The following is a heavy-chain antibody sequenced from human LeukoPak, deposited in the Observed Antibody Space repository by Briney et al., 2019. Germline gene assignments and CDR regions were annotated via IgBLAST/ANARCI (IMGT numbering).Heavy chain of an antibody. D-gene: IGHD2-2*02. Sequence: SQTLSLTCAISGDRVSGNSAAWIWIGQSPSRDLEWVGRTYYRSKWYNDYAVSVKSRITINPDTSKNQFSLQLNSVAPEDTAVYYCARDLLYLFDYWGQGTLVTVSS. CDR2: TYYRSKWYN. CDR1: GDRVSGNSAA. CDR3: ARDLLYLFDY. V-gene: IGHV6-1*01. J-gene: IGHJ4*02.